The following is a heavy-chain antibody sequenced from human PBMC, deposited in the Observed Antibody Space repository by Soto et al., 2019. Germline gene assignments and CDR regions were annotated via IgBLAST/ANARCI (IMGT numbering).Heavy chain of an antibody. V-gene: IGHV3-23*01. D-gene: IGHD2-2*01. J-gene: IGHJ5*02. CDR2: ISGSGGST. CDR3: AKDPSVIVVVPAAIGDWFDP. CDR1: GFTFSSYA. Sequence: PGGSLRLSCAASGFTFSSYAMSWVRQAPGKGLEWVSAISGSGGSTYYADSVKGRFTISRDNSKNTLYLQMNSLRAEDTAVYYCAKDPSVIVVVPAAIGDWFDPWGQGTLVTVSS.